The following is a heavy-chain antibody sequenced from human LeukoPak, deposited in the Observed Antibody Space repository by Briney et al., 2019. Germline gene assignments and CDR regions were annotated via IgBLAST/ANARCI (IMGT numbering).Heavy chain of an antibody. CDR2: INSDGSST. J-gene: IGHJ3*02. Sequence: GGSLRLSCAASGFTLSSYWMHWVRHAPGKGLVWVSRINSDGSSTTYADSVKGRFAISRDNAKNTLFLQMNSLSPEDTAVYYCARDRSIEDAFDIWGQGTMVTVSS. D-gene: IGHD3-3*02. V-gene: IGHV3-74*03. CDR3: ARDRSIEDAFDI. CDR1: GFTLSSYW.